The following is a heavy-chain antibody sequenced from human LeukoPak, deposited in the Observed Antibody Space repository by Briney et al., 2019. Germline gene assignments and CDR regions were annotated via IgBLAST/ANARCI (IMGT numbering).Heavy chain of an antibody. V-gene: IGHV3-7*01. J-gene: IGHJ4*02. CDR2: MDPTGSQK. CDR3: AIWTSGNY. D-gene: IGHD1-1*01. Sequence: PGGSLRLSCADSQFTFNGSWMNWVAQPPGRGLEWVANMDPTGSQKRYVDSVRGRFTISKDNPGASLYLDMHSLRAEDTAIYYCAIWTSGNYWGQGTLVTVSS. CDR1: QFTFNGSW.